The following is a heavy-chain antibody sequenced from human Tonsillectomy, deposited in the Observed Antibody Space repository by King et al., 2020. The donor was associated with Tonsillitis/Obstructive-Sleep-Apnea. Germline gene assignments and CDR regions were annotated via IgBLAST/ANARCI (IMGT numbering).Heavy chain of an antibody. J-gene: IGHJ3*02. Sequence: QLVQSGAEVKKPGASVKVSCKASGYTFSSYAMHWVRQAPGQRLEWMGRINDGNGNTKYSQKFQGRVTINRDTSASTAYMELSSLRSEDTAVYYCARGGAITLGGIMMDAFDIGGEGTMVPVFS. CDR1: GYTFSSYA. CDR3: ARGGAITLGGIMMDAFDI. D-gene: IGHD1-26*01. CDR2: INDGNGNT. V-gene: IGHV1-3*01.